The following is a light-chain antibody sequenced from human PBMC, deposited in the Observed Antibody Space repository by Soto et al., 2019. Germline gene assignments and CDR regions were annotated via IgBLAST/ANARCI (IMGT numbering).Light chain of an antibody. CDR1: QSISSW. Sequence: DIQMTQSPSTLSASVGDRVTITCRASQSISSWLAWYQQKPGKAPKLLIYKASSLESGVPSRFSGSGSGTEFTLTISSLQPDDFATCYCQQYNSYSRTFGQGIKVDI. CDR3: QQYNSYSRT. CDR2: KAS. V-gene: IGKV1-5*03. J-gene: IGKJ1*01.